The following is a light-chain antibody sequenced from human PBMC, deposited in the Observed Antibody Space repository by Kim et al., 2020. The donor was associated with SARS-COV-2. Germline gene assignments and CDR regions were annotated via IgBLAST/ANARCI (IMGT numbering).Light chain of an antibody. V-gene: IGLV3-19*01. Sequence: SSELTQDPAVSVALGQTVRITCQGDSLRSYYATWYQQKSGQAPVLVFYGKNNRPSGIPDRFSGSSSGNTASLTITGAPAADEADYYCKSRDSRGKVVFGGGTKVTVL. CDR3: KSRDSRGKVV. J-gene: IGLJ2*01. CDR2: GKN. CDR1: SLRSYY.